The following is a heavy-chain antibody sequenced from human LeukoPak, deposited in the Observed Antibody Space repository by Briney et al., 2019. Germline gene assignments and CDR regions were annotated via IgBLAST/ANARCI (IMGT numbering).Heavy chain of an antibody. J-gene: IGHJ3*02. CDR3: ARAEWELLHAFDI. V-gene: IGHV1-2*02. CDR2: INPNSGGT. Sequence: ASVKVSCKASGYTFTGYYMHWVRQAPGQGLEWMGWINPNSGGTNCAQKFQGRVTMTRDTSISTAYMELSRLRSDDTAVYYCARAEWELLHAFDIWGQGTMVTVSS. CDR1: GYTFTGYY. D-gene: IGHD1-26*01.